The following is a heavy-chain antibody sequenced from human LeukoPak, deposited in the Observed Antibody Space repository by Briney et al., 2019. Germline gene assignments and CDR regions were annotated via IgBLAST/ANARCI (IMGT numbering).Heavy chain of an antibody. CDR3: ARGRPTYYGLDV. V-gene: IGHV6-1*01. J-gene: IGHJ6*02. CDR2: TYYTSKWYA. CDR1: GDSFSRNNAA. Sequence: QTLSLTCGILGDSFSRNNAAWNWIRQSPSRGLEWLGRTYYTSKWYANYAESVKSRITVNADASKNQFSLHLDSVTPEDTAVYYCARGRPTYYGLDVWGLGTTVTVSS.